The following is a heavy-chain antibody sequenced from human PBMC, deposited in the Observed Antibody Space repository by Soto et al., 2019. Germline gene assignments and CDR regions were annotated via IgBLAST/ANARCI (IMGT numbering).Heavy chain of an antibody. Sequence: EVQLVESGGGLVQPGGSLRLSCAASGFTFSSYSMNWVRQAPGKGLEWVSYISSSSSTIYYADSVKGRFTISRDNAKNSLYLQMNSLRAEDTAVYYCARGSPKIVVVVAATPWWFDPWGQGTLVTVS. D-gene: IGHD2-15*01. J-gene: IGHJ5*02. CDR2: ISSSSSTI. CDR3: ARGSPKIVVVVAATPWWFDP. CDR1: GFTFSSYS. V-gene: IGHV3-48*01.